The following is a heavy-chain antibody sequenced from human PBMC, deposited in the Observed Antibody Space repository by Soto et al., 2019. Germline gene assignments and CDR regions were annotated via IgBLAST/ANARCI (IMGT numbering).Heavy chain of an antibody. CDR1: GYTFTNYA. CDR2: INAGNGYT. J-gene: IGHJ4*02. V-gene: IGHV1-3*01. D-gene: IGHD2-15*01. CDR3: ARDLRGCSGGTCYSVFDY. Sequence: QVHLVQSGAEVKKPGASVKVSCKASGYTFTNYAIHWVRQAPGQRLQWMGWINAGNGYTEYSQKFQGRVTLTRDTSASTDYMELSSLRSEDTAVYYCARDLRGCSGGTCYSVFDYWGQGTLVTVSS.